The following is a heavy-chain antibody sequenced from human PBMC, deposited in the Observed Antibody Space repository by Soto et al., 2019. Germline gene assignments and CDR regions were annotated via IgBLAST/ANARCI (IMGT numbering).Heavy chain of an antibody. CDR1: GGSISSSSYY. D-gene: IGHD3-3*01. V-gene: IGHV4-39*01. Sequence: SETLSLTCTVSGGSISSSSYYWGWIRQPPGKGLEWIGSIYYSGSTYYNPSLKSRVTISVDTSKNQFSLKLSSVTAADTAVYYCARHGVVGSYYYYGMDVWGQGTTVTVSS. CDR2: IYYSGST. J-gene: IGHJ6*02. CDR3: ARHGVVGSYYYYGMDV.